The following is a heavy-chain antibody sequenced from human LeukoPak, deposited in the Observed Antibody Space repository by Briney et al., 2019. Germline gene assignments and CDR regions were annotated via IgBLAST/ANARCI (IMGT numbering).Heavy chain of an antibody. V-gene: IGHV4-31*03. CDR2: IYHSGST. D-gene: IGHD3-10*01. CDR1: GGSISSGGYY. Sequence: SETLSLTCTVSGGSISSGGYYWSWIRQHPGKGLEWIGYIYHSGSTYYNPSLKSRVTISVDTSKNQFSLKLSSVTAADTAVYYCARQYGSGSYYTPNYYYYYGMDVWGQGTTVTVSS. J-gene: IGHJ6*02. CDR3: ARQYGSGSYYTPNYYYYYGMDV.